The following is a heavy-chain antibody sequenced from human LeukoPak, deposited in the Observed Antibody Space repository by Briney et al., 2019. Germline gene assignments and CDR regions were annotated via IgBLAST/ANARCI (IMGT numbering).Heavy chain of an antibody. V-gene: IGHV4-61*02. Sequence: PSETLSLTCTVSGGSISSGSYYWSWIRQPAGKGLEWIGRIYTSGSTNYNPSLKSRVTISVDTSRNQFSLKLSSVTAADTAVYYCANTPYYYYYMDVWGKGTTVTVSS. CDR1: GGSISSGSYY. CDR3: ANTPYYYYYMDV. D-gene: IGHD5-18*01. J-gene: IGHJ6*03. CDR2: IYTSGST.